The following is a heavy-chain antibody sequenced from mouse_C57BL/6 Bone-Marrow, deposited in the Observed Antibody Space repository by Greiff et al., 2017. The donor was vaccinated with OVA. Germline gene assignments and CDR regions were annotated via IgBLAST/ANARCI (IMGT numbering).Heavy chain of an antibody. D-gene: IGHD2-1*01. Sequence: VQLQQSGAELVRPGASVKLSCTASGFNIKDDYMHWVKQRPEKGLEWIGWIDPENGDTEYASKLQGKATITADTSANTAYLQLSSLTSEDTAVYYCTTMRGNTWFAYWGQGTLVTVSA. J-gene: IGHJ3*01. CDR3: TTMRGNTWFAY. CDR1: GFNIKDDY. CDR2: IDPENGDT. V-gene: IGHV14-4*01.